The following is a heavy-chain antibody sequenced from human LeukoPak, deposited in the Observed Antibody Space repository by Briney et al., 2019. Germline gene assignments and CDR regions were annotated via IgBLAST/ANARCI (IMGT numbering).Heavy chain of an antibody. CDR3: ASGTGWLIDY. V-gene: IGHV3-7*01. Sequence: GGSLRLSCAASGFTFSAYWMTWFRQAPGKALEWVANIKQDGSEQFYLESVKGRFTISRDNAENSLHLQMTSLRVEDTAIYYCASGTGWLIDYWGQGTLVTVSS. CDR1: GFTFSAYW. J-gene: IGHJ4*02. D-gene: IGHD1-7*01. CDR2: IKQDGSEQ.